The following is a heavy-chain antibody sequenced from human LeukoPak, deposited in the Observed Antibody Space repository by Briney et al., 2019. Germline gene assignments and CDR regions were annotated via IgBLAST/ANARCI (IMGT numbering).Heavy chain of an antibody. Sequence: SETLSLTCAVYGGSFSGYHWSWIRQPPGKGLEWIGEINHSGSTNYNPSLKSRVTISVDTSKNQFSLKLSSVTAADTAVYYCARGRRRRPDLWGLGTLVIVS. CDR2: INHSGST. J-gene: IGHJ2*01. CDR1: GGSFSGYH. V-gene: IGHV4-34*01. CDR3: ARGRRRRPDL.